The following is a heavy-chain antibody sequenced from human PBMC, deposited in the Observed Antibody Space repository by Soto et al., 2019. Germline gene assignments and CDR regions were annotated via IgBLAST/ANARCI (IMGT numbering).Heavy chain of an antibody. CDR1: GFTFSAHY. CDR2: SRDKVHSHTT. D-gene: IGHD5-12*01. Sequence: EVQLAESGGGLVQPGGSLRLSCAASGFTFSAHYMDWVRQAPGKGLEWVGRSRDKVHSHTTEYAASVKGRFTISRGDSENSLYLQMNSLTTEDTAVYYCARGVVSTGYFDYWGQGTLVTVSS. V-gene: IGHV3-72*01. J-gene: IGHJ4*02. CDR3: ARGVVSTGYFDY.